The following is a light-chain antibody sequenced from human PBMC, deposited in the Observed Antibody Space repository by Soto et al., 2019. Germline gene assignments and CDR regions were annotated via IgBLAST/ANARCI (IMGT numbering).Light chain of an antibody. CDR2: GAS. V-gene: IGKV3-11*01. CDR1: QSVGRY. J-gene: IGKJ5*01. CDR3: QQRSAWPPIT. Sequence: EIVLTQSPATLSLSPGERAALSCRASQSVGRYLAWYQQRPGQAPRLLIYGASSRATGIPDRFSGSGSGTDFTMTISTIEPEDFAVYYYQQRSAWPPITFGQGTRLEIK.